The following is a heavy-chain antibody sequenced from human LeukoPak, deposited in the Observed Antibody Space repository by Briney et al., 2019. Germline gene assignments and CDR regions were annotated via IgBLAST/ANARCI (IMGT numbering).Heavy chain of an antibody. CDR3: ARVKAVGAVSPFDY. D-gene: IGHD1-26*01. J-gene: IGHJ4*02. V-gene: IGHV3-33*01. CDR2: IWYDGSNK. Sequence: GGSLRLSSAASGFTFSSYGMHWVRQAPGKGLEWVAVIWYDGSNKYYADSVKGRFTISRDNSKNTLYLQMNSLRAEDTAVYYCARVKAVGAVSPFDYWGQGTLVTVSS. CDR1: GFTFSSYG.